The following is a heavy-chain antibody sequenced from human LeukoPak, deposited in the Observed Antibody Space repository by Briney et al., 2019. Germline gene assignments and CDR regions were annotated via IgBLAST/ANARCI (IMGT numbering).Heavy chain of an antibody. CDR1: GGTFSSYG. J-gene: IGHJ4*02. D-gene: IGHD3-10*01. V-gene: IGHV3-30*02. Sequence: SCKASGGTFSSYGMHWVRQAPGKGLEWVAFIRYDGSNKYYADSVKGRFTISRDNSKNTLYLQMNSLRVEDTAVYYCVRDRGGGSSRGGYFDSWGQGTLVTVSS. CDR3: VRDRGGGSSRGGYFDS. CDR2: IRYDGSNK.